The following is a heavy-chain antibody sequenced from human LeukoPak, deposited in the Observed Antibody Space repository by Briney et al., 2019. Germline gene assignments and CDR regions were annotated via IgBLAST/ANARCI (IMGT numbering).Heavy chain of an antibody. V-gene: IGHV1-2*02. CDR1: RYTFTDHY. CDR3: ARGIVGAHQLIAY. J-gene: IGHJ4*02. CDR2: INPNNGGT. D-gene: IGHD1-26*01. Sequence: ASVTVSCKASRYTFTDHYMHGVRQAPGQGLEWMGWINPNNGGTNFAQKFQGRVTMTRDTSISTAYMELSSLTSDDTAVYYCARGIVGAHQLIAYWGQGTLVTVSS.